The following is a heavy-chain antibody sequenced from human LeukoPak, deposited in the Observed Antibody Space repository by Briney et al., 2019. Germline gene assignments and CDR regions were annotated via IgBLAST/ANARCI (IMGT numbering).Heavy chain of an antibody. Sequence: PGGSLRLSCAASGFTFSSYAMSWVRQAPGKGLEWVSYISSGSSTIYYADSVKGRFTISRDNAKNSLYLQMNSLRAEDTAVYYCARYANHGFDYWGQGTLVTVSS. CDR1: GFTFSSYA. V-gene: IGHV3-48*01. CDR3: ARYANHGFDY. CDR2: ISSGSSTI. J-gene: IGHJ4*02.